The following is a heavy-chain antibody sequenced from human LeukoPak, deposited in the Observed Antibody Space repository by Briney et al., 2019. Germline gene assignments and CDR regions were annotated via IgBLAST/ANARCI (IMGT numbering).Heavy chain of an antibody. CDR3: ARRHFGSSLRDY. Sequence: PSETLSLTCNVSGGSISSSSYYWGWIRQPPGQGLEWIGNIYYSGTTSYNPSLKSRVTIFVDMSKNQFSLKLTSVTAADTAVYYCARRHFGSSLRDYWGQGTLVTVSS. D-gene: IGHD6-6*01. V-gene: IGHV4-39*01. CDR2: IYYSGTT. CDR1: GGSISSSSYY. J-gene: IGHJ4*02.